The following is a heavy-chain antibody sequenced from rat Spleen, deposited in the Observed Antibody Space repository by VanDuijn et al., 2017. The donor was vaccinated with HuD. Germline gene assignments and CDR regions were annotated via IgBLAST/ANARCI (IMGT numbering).Heavy chain of an antibody. Sequence: EVQLVESGGGLVQPGRSLKLSCAASGFTFNNYGMAWVRQAPTKGLEWVATISYGDSSGHSSTYYRGSVKGRFTISRDNAKNTQYLQMDSLRSEDTATYYCARLRYNPFDYWGQGVMVTVSS. D-gene: IGHD1-5*01. CDR1: GFTFNNYG. CDR3: ARLRYNPFDY. V-gene: IGHV5-29*01. CDR2: ISYGDSSGHSST. J-gene: IGHJ2*01.